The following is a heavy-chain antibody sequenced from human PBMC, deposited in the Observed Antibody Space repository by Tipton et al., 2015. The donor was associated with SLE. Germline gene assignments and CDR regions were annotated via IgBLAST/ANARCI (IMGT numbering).Heavy chain of an antibody. V-gene: IGHV4-59*01. CDR2: IYYSGST. CDR1: GFTFGDYA. Sequence: LRLSCTASGFTFGDYAMSWFRQAPGKGLEWIGYIYYSGSTNYNPSLKSRVTISVDTSKNQFSLKLSSVTAADTAVYYCARASGFDWLSDWGQGTLVTVSS. J-gene: IGHJ1*01. CDR3: ARASGFDWLSD. D-gene: IGHD3-9*01.